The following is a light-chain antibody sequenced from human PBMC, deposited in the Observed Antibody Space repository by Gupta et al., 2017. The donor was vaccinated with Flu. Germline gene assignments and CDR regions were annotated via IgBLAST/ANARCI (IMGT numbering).Light chain of an antibody. V-gene: IGKV2-28*01. CDR3: MQALQTL. Sequence: DIVMTQSPLSLPVTPGEPASISCRSSQSLLHSNGYNYLDWYLQKPGQSPQLLIYLGSNRASGVPDRFSGGGSGTDFTLKISRVEAEDVGVYYCMQALQTLFGQGTKVEIK. J-gene: IGKJ1*01. CDR2: LGS. CDR1: QSLLHSNGYNY.